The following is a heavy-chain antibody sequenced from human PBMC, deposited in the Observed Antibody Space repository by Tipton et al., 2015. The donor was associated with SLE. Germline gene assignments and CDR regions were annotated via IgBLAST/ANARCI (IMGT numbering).Heavy chain of an antibody. CDR3: ARSYTSTTWFDP. CDR1: GGSISSYY. V-gene: IGHV4-59*08. Sequence: GLVKPSETLSLTCTVSGGSISSYYWSWIRQPPGKGLEWIGYIYYGGSTNYNPSLKSRVTISVDTSRNQFSLKLSSVTAADTAMYYCARSYTSTTWFDPWGQGTLVTVSS. CDR2: IYYGGST. D-gene: IGHD2-2*01. J-gene: IGHJ5*02.